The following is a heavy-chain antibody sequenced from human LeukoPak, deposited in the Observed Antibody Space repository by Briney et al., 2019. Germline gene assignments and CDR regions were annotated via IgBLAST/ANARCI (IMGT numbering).Heavy chain of an antibody. CDR3: ARGLGIAAAGSANWFDP. J-gene: IGHJ5*02. D-gene: IGHD6-13*01. CDR2: INHSGST. V-gene: IGHV4-34*01. CDR1: GGSFSGYY. Sequence: PSETLSLTCAVYGGSFSGYYWSWIRQPPGKGLEWIGEINHSGSTNYNPSLKSRVTISVDTSKNQFSLKLSPVTAADTAVYYCARGLGIAAAGSANWFDPWGQGTLVTVSS.